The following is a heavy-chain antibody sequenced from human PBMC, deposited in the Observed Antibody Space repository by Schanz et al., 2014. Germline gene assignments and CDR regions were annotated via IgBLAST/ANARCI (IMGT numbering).Heavy chain of an antibody. CDR3: ARNIIATARAYDI. Sequence: QVQLVQSGGEVKTPGASVKVSCKASGYTFTRSGISWVRQAPGQGLEWMGWIGGSDGNTNFAQKFQGRVTMTTDTSTSTVYMELRSLTSDDSAMYYCARNIIATARAYDIWGQGTMVTVSS. J-gene: IGHJ3*02. CDR1: GYTFTRSG. D-gene: IGHD6-13*01. V-gene: IGHV1-18*01. CDR2: IGGSDGNT.